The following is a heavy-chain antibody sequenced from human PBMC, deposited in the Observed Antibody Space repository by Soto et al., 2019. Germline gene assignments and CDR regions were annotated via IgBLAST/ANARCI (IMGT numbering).Heavy chain of an antibody. CDR3: AREGAYYYGSRGYADFDY. CDR1: GFTFSTYA. D-gene: IGHD3-10*01. CDR2: ITTSGGNT. V-gene: IGHV3-23*01. Sequence: GGSLRLSCAASGFTFSTYAMSWVRQAPGKGLEWVSTITTSGGNTYYADSVQGRFTISRDNSKNSLYLQMNSLRVEDTAVYYCAREGAYYYGSRGYADFDYWGQGIVVTVSS. J-gene: IGHJ4*02.